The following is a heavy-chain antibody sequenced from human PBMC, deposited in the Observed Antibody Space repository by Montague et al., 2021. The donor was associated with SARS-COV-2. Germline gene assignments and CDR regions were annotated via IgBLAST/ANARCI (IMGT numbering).Heavy chain of an antibody. V-gene: IGHV3-21*01. CDR1: GFTFSSYS. Sequence: SLRLSCAASGFTFSSYSMNWVRQAPGKGLEWVSSISSSSSYIYYADSVKGRFTISRDNAKNPLYLQMNSLRAEDTAVYYCARDLDGSGSVYYYYGMDVWGQGTTVTVSS. D-gene: IGHD3-10*01. CDR3: ARDLDGSGSVYYYYGMDV. J-gene: IGHJ6*02. CDR2: ISSSSSYI.